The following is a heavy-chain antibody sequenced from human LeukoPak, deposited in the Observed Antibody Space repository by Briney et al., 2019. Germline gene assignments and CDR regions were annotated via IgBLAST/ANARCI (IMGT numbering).Heavy chain of an antibody. CDR1: GGTFRTYS. J-gene: IGHJ6*03. Sequence: ASVKVSCKASGGTFRTYSVTWVRQAPGQGLKWMGGIIPIFGTPNYAQKFQGRVKVTTDDATGTAYMELSSLMSEDTAIYYCARVDRYHFYLDVWGKGTPVTVFS. CDR2: IIPIFGTP. CDR3: ARVDRYHFYLDV. V-gene: IGHV1-69*05.